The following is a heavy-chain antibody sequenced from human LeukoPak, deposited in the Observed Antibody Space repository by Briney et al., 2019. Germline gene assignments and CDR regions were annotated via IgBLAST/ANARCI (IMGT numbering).Heavy chain of an antibody. CDR1: GGSISYYY. D-gene: IGHD3-3*01. CDR3: ARGDFCSKNNCYLLPMDV. Sequence: SETLSLTCTVSGGSISYYYWNWIRQPPGKGLEWIGYIYYSGSTTYNPSLKSRVTMSVDTAKNPFSLKLRSVTAADTAVYFCARGDFCSKNNCYLLPMDVWGKGTTVTVSS. CDR2: IYYSGST. J-gene: IGHJ6*03. V-gene: IGHV4-59*01.